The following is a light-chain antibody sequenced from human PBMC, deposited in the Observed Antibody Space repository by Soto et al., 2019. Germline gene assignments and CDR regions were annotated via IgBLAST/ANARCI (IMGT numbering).Light chain of an antibody. CDR3: QQYGSART. CDR2: AAS. J-gene: IGKJ1*01. CDR1: QSVSSSY. V-gene: IGKV3-20*01. Sequence: EIVLTQSPGTLSLSPGERATLSCRASQSVSSSYLAWYQQKPGQAPRLLIYAASSRATGIPDRFSGSGSGTDFTLTISRLEPEDFEVYYCQQYGSARTFGQGTKVEIK.